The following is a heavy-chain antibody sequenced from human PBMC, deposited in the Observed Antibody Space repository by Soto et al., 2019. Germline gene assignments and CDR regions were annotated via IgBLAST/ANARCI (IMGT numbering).Heavy chain of an antibody. CDR1: GFTVSSNY. Sequence: EVQLVESGGGLVQPGGSLRLSCAASGFTVSSNYMSWVRQATGKGLEWVSVIYSGGSTNYADSVQGRFTISRDNSKNTLYLQRNSLRAEDTAVYSCAREGVVAASDWGQGTLVTVSS. CDR2: IYSGGST. V-gene: IGHV3-66*01. CDR3: AREGVVAASD. D-gene: IGHD2-15*01. J-gene: IGHJ4*02.